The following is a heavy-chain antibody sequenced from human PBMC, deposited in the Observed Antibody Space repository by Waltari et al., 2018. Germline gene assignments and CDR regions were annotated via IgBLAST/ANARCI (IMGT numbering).Heavy chain of an antibody. CDR2: INPNSGGT. V-gene: IGHV1-2*02. CDR1: GYTFTGHY. J-gene: IGHJ3*02. Sequence: QVQLVQSGAEVKKPGASVQVSCKASGYTFTGHYMHWVRQALGQGLEWRGWINPNSGGTIYAQNFQGRVTMTRDTSISTAYMELSRLRSDDTALYYCATGIVVVPAANRGYAFDIWGQGTMVTVSS. CDR3: ATGIVVVPAANRGYAFDI. D-gene: IGHD2-2*01.